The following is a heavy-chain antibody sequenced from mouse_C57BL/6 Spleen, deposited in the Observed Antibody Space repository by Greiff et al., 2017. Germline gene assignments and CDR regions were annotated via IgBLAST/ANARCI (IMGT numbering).Heavy chain of an antibody. CDR3: ARSYYSNPYYFDY. CDR1: GYSFTSYY. CDR2: IYPGSGNT. J-gene: IGHJ2*01. Sequence: QVQLQQSGPELVKPGASVKISCKASGYSFTSYYIHWVKQRPGQGLEWIGWIYPGSGNTKYNEKFKGKATLTADTSSSTAYMQLSSLTSEDSAVYYCARSYYSNPYYFDYGGQGTTLTVSS. D-gene: IGHD2-5*01. V-gene: IGHV1-66*01.